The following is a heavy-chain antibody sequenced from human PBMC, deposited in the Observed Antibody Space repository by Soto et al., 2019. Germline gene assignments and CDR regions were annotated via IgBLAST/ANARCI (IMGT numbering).Heavy chain of an antibody. Sequence: GGSLRLSCAASGFTFSSYAMSRVRQAPGKGLEWVSAISGSGGSTYYADSVKGRFTISRDNSKNTLYLQMNSLRAEDTAVYYCAKAPPFQLYVGSHYYGMDVWGQGTTVTVSS. V-gene: IGHV3-23*01. CDR3: AKAPPFQLYVGSHYYGMDV. CDR1: GFTFSSYA. D-gene: IGHD1-1*01. CDR2: ISGSGGST. J-gene: IGHJ6*02.